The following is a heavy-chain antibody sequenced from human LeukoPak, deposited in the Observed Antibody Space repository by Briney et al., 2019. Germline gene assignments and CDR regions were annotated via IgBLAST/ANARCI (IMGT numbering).Heavy chain of an antibody. J-gene: IGHJ6*02. V-gene: IGHV1-18*01. Sequence: ASVKVSCKASGYSFSGHGTTWVRQAPGQGLEWMGWISAYNGNTKYAQNLQGRVTMTTDISTSTAYMELRSLRSDDTAVYYCARPGADCGSAGCYTYPYYGLDVWGQGTTVTVSS. CDR2: ISAYNGNT. D-gene: IGHD2-2*02. CDR1: GYSFSGHG. CDR3: ARPGADCGSAGCYTYPYYGLDV.